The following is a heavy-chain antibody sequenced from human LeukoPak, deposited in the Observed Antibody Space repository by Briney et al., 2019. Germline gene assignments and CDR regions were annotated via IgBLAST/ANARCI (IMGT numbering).Heavy chain of an antibody. V-gene: IGHV3-7*01. D-gene: IGHD3-10*01. CDR2: INQDGTEK. Sequence: GGSLRPSCAASGFTFTTYWMSWVRQLPGKGLEWVANINQDGTEKYYVDSVKGRFTISRDNAKNSLDLQMNSLRVEDTAIYYCVKVAKYYYGSETYYFFEHWGQGTPVTASS. CDR1: GFTFTTYW. J-gene: IGHJ4*02. CDR3: VKVAKYYYGSETYYFFEH.